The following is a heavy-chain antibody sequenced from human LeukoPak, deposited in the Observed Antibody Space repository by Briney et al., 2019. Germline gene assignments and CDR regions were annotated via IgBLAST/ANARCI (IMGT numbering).Heavy chain of an antibody. CDR1: GFAVSNNY. D-gene: IGHD6-19*01. J-gene: IGHJ4*02. V-gene: IGHV3-53*01. Sequence: GGSLRLSCVASGFAVSNNYMSWVRQSPGKGLEWVSVIYNSGTTYYADSVKGRFTISRENSKNRLYLQMNSLRAEDTAVYYCAKLVAVAGRNYWGQGTLVTVSS. CDR3: AKLVAVAGRNY. CDR2: IYNSGTT.